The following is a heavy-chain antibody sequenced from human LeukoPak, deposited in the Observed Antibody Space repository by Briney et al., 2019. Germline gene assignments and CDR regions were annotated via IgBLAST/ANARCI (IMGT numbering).Heavy chain of an antibody. CDR1: GYTLTRYY. V-gene: IGHV1-2*04. CDR2: INPNSGGT. J-gene: IGHJ4*02. Sequence: ASVEVSCQASGYTLTRYYMHWVRQAPGQGLEWMGWINPNSGGTNYAQKFQGWVTMTRGTSISTAYMELSRLRSDDTAVYYCARAKWELLGDLDYWGQGTLVTVSS. D-gene: IGHD1-26*01. CDR3: ARAKWELLGDLDY.